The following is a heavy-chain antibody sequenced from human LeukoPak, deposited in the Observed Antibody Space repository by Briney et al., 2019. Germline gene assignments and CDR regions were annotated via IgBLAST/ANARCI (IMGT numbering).Heavy chain of an antibody. J-gene: IGHJ6*02. CDR1: GFTFSSYE. Sequence: GGSLRLPCAASGFTFSSYEMNWVRQAPGKGLEWVSYISSSGSTIYYADSVKGRFTISRDNAKNSLYLQMNSLRAEDTAVYYCARDLGSGSYGSTGMDVWGQGATVTVSS. CDR2: ISSSGSTI. CDR3: ARDLGSGSYGSTGMDV. V-gene: IGHV3-48*03. D-gene: IGHD1-26*01.